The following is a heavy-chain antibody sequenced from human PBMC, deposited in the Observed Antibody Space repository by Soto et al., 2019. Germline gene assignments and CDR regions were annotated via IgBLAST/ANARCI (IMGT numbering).Heavy chain of an antibody. J-gene: IGHJ4*02. D-gene: IGHD5-12*01. Sequence: SEPLSLTCTVSGGSIISYYWSWIRQPPGKGLEWIGYIYYSGSTNYNPSLKSRVTISVDTSKNQFSLKLSSVTAADTAVYYCARAPDATIEPFDYWGQGTLVTVSS. V-gene: IGHV4-59*01. CDR2: IYYSGST. CDR1: GGSIISYY. CDR3: ARAPDATIEPFDY.